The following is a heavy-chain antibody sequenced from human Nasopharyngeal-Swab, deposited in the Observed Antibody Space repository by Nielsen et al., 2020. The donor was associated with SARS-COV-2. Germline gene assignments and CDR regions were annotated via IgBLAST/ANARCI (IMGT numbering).Heavy chain of an antibody. Sequence: SETLSLTCTVSGGSISSYYWSWIRQPPGKGLEWIGYIYYSGSTNYNPSLKSRVTISVDTSKNQFSLKLSSVTAADTAVYYCARSRIRFGELRAFDIWGQGTMVTVSS. CDR2: IYYSGST. V-gene: IGHV4-59*12. CDR3: ARSRIRFGELRAFDI. CDR1: GGSISSYY. J-gene: IGHJ3*02. D-gene: IGHD3-10*01.